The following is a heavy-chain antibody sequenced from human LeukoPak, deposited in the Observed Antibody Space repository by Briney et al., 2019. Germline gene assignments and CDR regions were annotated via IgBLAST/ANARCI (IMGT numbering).Heavy chain of an antibody. V-gene: IGHV4-34*01. D-gene: IGHD6-19*01. CDR1: GGSFSGYY. Sequence: PSETLSLTCAVYGGSFSGYYWSWIRQPPGKGLEWIGEINHSGSTNYNPSLKSRVTISVDTSKNQFSLKLSSVTAADTAVYYCARDRIAVAGTPHDAFDIWGQGTMVTVSS. CDR2: INHSGST. CDR3: ARDRIAVAGTPHDAFDI. J-gene: IGHJ3*02.